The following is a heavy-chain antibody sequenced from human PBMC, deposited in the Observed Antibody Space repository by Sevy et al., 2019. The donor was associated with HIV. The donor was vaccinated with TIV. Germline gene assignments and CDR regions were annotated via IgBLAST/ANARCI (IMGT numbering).Heavy chain of an antibody. CDR1: GFTFNNYA. CDR3: AKHYIHDIADGWYFDL. V-gene: IGHV3-23*01. CDR2: ISGGGGGT. J-gene: IGHJ2*01. Sequence: GESLKTSCAASGFTFNNYAMSWVRQAPGKGLEGKGLEWVSTISGGGGGTYYADSVRGRFTISRDNSKNTLYLQVNTLGVEDTAVYYCAKHYIHDIADGWYFDLWGRGTLVTVSS. D-gene: IGHD6-13*01.